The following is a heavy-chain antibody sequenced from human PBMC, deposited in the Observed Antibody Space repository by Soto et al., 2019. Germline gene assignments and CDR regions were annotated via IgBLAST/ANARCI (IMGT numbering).Heavy chain of an antibody. CDR1: GFTFSTYA. CDR3: AREGRSIVTSGSYFRY. J-gene: IGHJ4*02. CDR2: IWYDGSNK. D-gene: IGHD3-10*01. Sequence: QVQLVESGGGVVQPGRSLRLSCVASGFTFSTYAMHWVRQAPGKGLEWVALIWYDGSNKYYAESVKGRFTIFRDTSKNPLYLQMNSLRADDTGVSYCAREGRSIVTSGSYFRYWGQGTPVTVSS. V-gene: IGHV3-33*01.